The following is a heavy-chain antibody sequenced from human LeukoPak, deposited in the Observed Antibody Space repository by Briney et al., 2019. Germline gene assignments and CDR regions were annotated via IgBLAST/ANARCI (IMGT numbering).Heavy chain of an antibody. CDR1: GGSISSSSYY. CDR3: ARSQIVVVPAAIPSNWFDP. D-gene: IGHD2-2*02. CDR2: IYYSGST. J-gene: IGHJ5*02. Sequence: SETLSLTCTVSGGSISSSSYYWGWIRQPPGKGLEWIGSIYYSGSTYYNPSLKSRVTISVDTSKNQFSLKLSSVTAADTAVYYCARSQIVVVPAAIPSNWFDPRGQGTLVTVSS. V-gene: IGHV4-39*07.